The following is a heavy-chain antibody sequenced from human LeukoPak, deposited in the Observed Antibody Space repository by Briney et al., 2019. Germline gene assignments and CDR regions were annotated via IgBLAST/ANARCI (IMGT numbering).Heavy chain of an antibody. V-gene: IGHV3-30*18. D-gene: IGHD3-3*01. CDR2: ISYDGSNK. J-gene: IGHJ4*02. CDR1: GFTFSSYG. Sequence: GGSLSLSCAASGFTFSSYGMHWVRQAPGKGLEWVAVISYDGSNKYYADSVKGRFTISRDNPKNTLYLQMNSLRADDTAVYYCAKVGGYSDFWSDYWGQGTLVTVSS. CDR3: AKVGGYSDFWSDY.